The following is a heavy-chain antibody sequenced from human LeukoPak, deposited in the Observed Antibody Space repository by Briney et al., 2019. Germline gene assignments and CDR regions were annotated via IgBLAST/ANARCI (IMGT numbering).Heavy chain of an antibody. J-gene: IGHJ4*02. CDR1: GFTFDAYA. V-gene: IGHV3-43*02. D-gene: IGHD1-26*01. Sequence: GGSLRLSCAASGFTFDAYAMYWVRQAPGQGLDCVSLISGDGGTTYYADSVKGRFTISRDNSKNSLYLQMNSLRTEDTALYYCAKEHSSSGSVDYWGQGTLVTVSS. CDR3: AKEHSSSGSVDY. CDR2: ISGDGGTT.